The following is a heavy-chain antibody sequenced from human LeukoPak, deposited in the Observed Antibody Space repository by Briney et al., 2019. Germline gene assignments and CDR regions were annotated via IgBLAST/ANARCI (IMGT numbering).Heavy chain of an antibody. CDR2: VYYSEST. Sequence: PSETLSLTCTVSGVSIDSYYWSWIRQPPGKGLEWIGYVYYSESTKYNPSLKSRITISIDTSKSQFSLKLSSVTAADTAVYYCASFSDYGGNFFDYWGQGTLVTVSS. D-gene: IGHD4-23*01. CDR1: GVSIDSYY. CDR3: ASFSDYGGNFFDY. J-gene: IGHJ4*02. V-gene: IGHV4-59*08.